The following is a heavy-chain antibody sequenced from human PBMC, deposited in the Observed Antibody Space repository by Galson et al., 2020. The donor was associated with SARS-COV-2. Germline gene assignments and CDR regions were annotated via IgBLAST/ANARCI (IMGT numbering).Heavy chain of an antibody. V-gene: IGHV4-38-2*02. D-gene: IGHD2-8*01. CDR3: ARIMAGYNGYVDY. J-gene: IGHJ4*02. CDR2: IYNTGRT. Sequence: ASETLSLTCTVSGSSISTDYYWGCIRQPPGKGLEWIGSIYNTGRTYFNPSLKRRVTISVDTSKNQFSLTLTSVTAADTAVYYCARIMAGYNGYVDYWGQGTLVTVSS. CDR1: GSSISTDYY.